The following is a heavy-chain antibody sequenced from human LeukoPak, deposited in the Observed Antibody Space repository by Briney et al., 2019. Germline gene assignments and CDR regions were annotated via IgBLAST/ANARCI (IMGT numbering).Heavy chain of an antibody. D-gene: IGHD1-26*01. CDR2: ITSKPDGGTP. CDR1: GFTFSNAW. J-gene: IGHJ4*02. Sequence: GGSLRLSCAASGFTFSNAWVCWVRQAPGKGLEWVGRITSKPDGGTPDYAAPVKGRFTISRDDARNTLYLQMNSLTTDDTAVYYCTTDPYKDGSDYWGQGTLVTVSS. V-gene: IGHV3-15*01. CDR3: TTDPYKDGSDY.